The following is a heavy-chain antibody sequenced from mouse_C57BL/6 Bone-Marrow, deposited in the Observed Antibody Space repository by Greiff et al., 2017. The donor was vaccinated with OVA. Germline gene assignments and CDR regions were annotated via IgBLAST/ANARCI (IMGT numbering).Heavy chain of an antibody. CDR2: IDPNSGGT. CDR3: VRHPYDYDGHYYAMDY. Sequence: QVQLQQPGAELVKPGASVKLSCKASGYTFTSYWMHWVKQRPGRGLEWIGRIDPNSGGTKYNEKFKSKATLTVDKPSSTAYMQLSSLTSEDSAVYYWVRHPYDYDGHYYAMDYWGQGTSVTVSS. D-gene: IGHD2-4*01. J-gene: IGHJ4*01. CDR1: GYTFTSYW. V-gene: IGHV1-72*01.